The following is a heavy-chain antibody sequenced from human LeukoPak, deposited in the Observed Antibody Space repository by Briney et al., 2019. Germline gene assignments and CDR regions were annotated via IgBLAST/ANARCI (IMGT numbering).Heavy chain of an antibody. D-gene: IGHD4-17*01. J-gene: IGHJ5*02. CDR1: GASISSGSHY. CDR3: ARRGRYGEPDH. CDR2: MYYSGST. Sequence: SETLSLTCTVSGASISSGSHYWGWTRQPPGKGLEWIGSMYYSGSTHYNPSLKSRVTISVDTSKNQFSLKLNSVIAADTALYHRARRGRYGEPDHWGQGILVTVSS. V-gene: IGHV4-39*01.